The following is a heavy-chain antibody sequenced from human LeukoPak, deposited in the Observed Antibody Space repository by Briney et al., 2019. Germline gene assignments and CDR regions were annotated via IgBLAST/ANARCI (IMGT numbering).Heavy chain of an antibody. J-gene: IGHJ4*02. CDR3: AREGYYGSGSPPSLYFDY. D-gene: IGHD3-10*01. CDR2: TSSDLNVK. Sequence: GGSLGLSCAASGFTFRNYVIHWVRQAPGKGLEWVAVTSSDLNVKLYADSVKGRFTISRDNSGSTLYLQMNSLRPEDTAIYYCAREGYYGSGSPPSLYFDYWGQGTLVTVSS. V-gene: IGHV3-30-3*01. CDR1: GFTFRNYV.